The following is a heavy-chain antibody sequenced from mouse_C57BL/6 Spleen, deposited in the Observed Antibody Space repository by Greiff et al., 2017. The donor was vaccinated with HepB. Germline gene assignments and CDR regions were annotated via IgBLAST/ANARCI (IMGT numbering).Heavy chain of an antibody. V-gene: IGHV1-22*01. CDR1: GYTFTDYN. CDR3: ARSGGGYYAMDY. Sequence: EVQLQQSGPELVKPGASVKMSCKASGYTFTDYNMHWVKQSHGKSLEWIGYINPNNGGTSYNQKFKGKATLTVNKSSSSAYMGLRSLTSEDSAVYYWARSGGGYYAMDYWGQGTSVTVSS. D-gene: IGHD3-2*02. CDR2: INPNNGGT. J-gene: IGHJ4*01.